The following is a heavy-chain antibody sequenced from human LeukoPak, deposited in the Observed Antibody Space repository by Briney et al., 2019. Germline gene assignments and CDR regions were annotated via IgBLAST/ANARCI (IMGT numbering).Heavy chain of an antibody. J-gene: IGHJ4*02. CDR2: IKQDGSEK. Sequence: GGSLRLSCAASGSTLSSYWMSCVRPPPGKGLEWVANIKQDGSEKYYVDSVKGRFTISRDNAKNSLYLQMNSLRAEDTAVYYCAEAIVVVPAAIHYFGCWGQGTLVTVSS. CDR3: AEAIVVVPAAIHYFGC. CDR1: GSTLSSYW. D-gene: IGHD2-2*01. V-gene: IGHV3-7*03.